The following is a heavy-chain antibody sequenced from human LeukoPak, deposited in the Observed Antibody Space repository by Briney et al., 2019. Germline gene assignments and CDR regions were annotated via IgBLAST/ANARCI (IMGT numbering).Heavy chain of an antibody. D-gene: IGHD6-19*01. CDR3: ARVFSSGWSGAI. CDR1: GGTFSSYA. Sequence: SVNVSCKATGGTFSSYAISWVRQAPGPGLESMGGIIPIFGTANYAQKFQGRVTITDDKSPSTAYTPLSSVRSEDTAVYYCARVFSSGWSGAIWGQGKMVTVSS. CDR2: IIPIFGTA. V-gene: IGHV1-69*06. J-gene: IGHJ3*02.